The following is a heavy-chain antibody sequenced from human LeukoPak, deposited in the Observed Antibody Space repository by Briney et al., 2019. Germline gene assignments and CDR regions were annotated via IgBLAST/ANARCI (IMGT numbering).Heavy chain of an antibody. V-gene: IGHV4-39*01. CDR3: ARHGALCTGGSCTRFDP. CDR2: IYYSGST. D-gene: IGHD2-15*01. J-gene: IGHJ5*02. CDR1: GGSISSSNYY. Sequence: SETLSLTCTVSGGSISSSNYYWGWIRQPPGKGLEWIGTIYYSGSTYYNSSLKSRVTISVDTSKNHFSLKVSSATATDTAMYYCARHGALCTGGSCTRFDPWGQGTLVTVSS.